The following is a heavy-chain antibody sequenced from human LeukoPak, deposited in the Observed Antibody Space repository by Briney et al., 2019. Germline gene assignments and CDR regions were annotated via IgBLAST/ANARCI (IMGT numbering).Heavy chain of an antibody. CDR2: IRSKANSYAT. CDR3: AKEIPLQIWFSADIGY. V-gene: IGHV3-73*01. Sequence: GGSLRLSCAASGFTFSGSAMHWVRQASGKGLEWVGRIRSKANSYATAYAASVKGRFTISRDDSKNTAYLQMNSLKTEDTAVYYCAKEIPLQIWFSADIGYWGQGTLVTVSS. CDR1: GFTFSGSA. D-gene: IGHD5-18*01. J-gene: IGHJ4*02.